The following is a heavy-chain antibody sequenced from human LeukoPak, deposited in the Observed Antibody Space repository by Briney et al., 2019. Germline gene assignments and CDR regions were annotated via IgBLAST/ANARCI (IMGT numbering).Heavy chain of an antibody. J-gene: IGHJ3*02. V-gene: IGHV1-69*05. D-gene: IGHD2-15*01. Sequence: ASVKVSCKASGGTFSSYATSWVRQAPGQGLEWMGRIIPIFGTANYAQKFQGRVTITTDESTSTAYMELSSLRSEDTAVYYCARDVRYCSGGSCYPDAFDIWGQGTMVTVSS. CDR3: ARDVRYCSGGSCYPDAFDI. CDR2: IIPIFGTA. CDR1: GGTFSSYA.